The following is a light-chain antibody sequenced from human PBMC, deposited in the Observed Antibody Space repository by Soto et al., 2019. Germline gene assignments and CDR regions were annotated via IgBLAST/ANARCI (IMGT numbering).Light chain of an antibody. Sequence: QSALTQPASVSGSPGQSITISCIGTSSDVGAYDLVSWYQQYPGTAPRLIIYDNNKRPSGIPDRFSGSKSGTSATLGITGLQTGDEADYYCGTWDSSLSAVVFGGGTKLTVL. CDR2: DNN. J-gene: IGLJ2*01. V-gene: IGLV1-51*01. CDR1: SSDVGAYDL. CDR3: GTWDSSLSAVV.